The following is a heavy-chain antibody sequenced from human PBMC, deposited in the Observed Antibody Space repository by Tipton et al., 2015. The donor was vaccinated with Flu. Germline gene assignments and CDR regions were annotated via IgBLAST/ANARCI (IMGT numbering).Heavy chain of an antibody. J-gene: IGHJ4*02. Sequence: TLSLTCTVSGGSISSGGYYWSWIRQHPGKGLEWIGYIYYSGSTYYNPSLKSRVTISVDTSKNQFSLKLSSVTAADTAVYYCASSLVFLEWLSYPQIDYWGQGTLVTVSS. CDR1: GGSISSGGYY. D-gene: IGHD3-3*01. CDR2: IYYSGST. CDR3: ASSLVFLEWLSYPQIDY. V-gene: IGHV4-31*03.